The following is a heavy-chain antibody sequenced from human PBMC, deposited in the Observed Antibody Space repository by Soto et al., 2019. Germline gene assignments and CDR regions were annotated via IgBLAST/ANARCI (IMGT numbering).Heavy chain of an antibody. CDR1: GGSISSYY. CDR3: ARRYGGNFDY. CDR2: VYYSGST. D-gene: IGHD1-26*01. J-gene: IGHJ4*02. Sequence: QVQLQESGPGLVKPSETLSLTCTVSGGSISSYYWSWIRQPPGKGLEWIGYVYYSGSTNYNPSLKSRVTRSVDTSKNQFSLKVRSVTVADTAVYYCARRYGGNFDYWGQGTLVTVSS. V-gene: IGHV4-59*01.